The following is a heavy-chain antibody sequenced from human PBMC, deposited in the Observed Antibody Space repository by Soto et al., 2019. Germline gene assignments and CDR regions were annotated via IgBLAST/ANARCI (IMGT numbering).Heavy chain of an antibody. CDR3: GKYSGSYPVYNGINV. CDR1: GFPFSTSA. D-gene: IGHD1-26*01. V-gene: IGHV3-23*01. J-gene: IGHJ6*02. CDR2: ISATSDDA. Sequence: EVQLLESGGGLVQPGGSLRLSCAASGFPFSTSAMNWVRQAPGKGLEWVSIISATSDDAYYAESVKGRFTSSRDNSKNTLYLQMNSLRPEDTAMYYCGKYSGSYPVYNGINVWGPGTTVTVSS.